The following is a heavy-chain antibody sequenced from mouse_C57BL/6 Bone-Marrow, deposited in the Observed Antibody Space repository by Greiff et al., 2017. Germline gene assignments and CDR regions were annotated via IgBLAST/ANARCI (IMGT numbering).Heavy chain of an antibody. CDR3: ASYGSSYAWFAY. CDR1: GYTFSSSW. D-gene: IGHD1-1*01. V-gene: IGHV1-82*01. Sequence: VQLQQSGPELVQPGASVKISCKASGYTFSSSWMNWVKQRPGKGLEWIGRIYPGDGDTNYNGKFKGKATLTADKSSSTASMQLSSLTSEDSAVYFCASYGSSYAWFAYWGQGTLVTVSA. CDR2: IYPGDGDT. J-gene: IGHJ3*01.